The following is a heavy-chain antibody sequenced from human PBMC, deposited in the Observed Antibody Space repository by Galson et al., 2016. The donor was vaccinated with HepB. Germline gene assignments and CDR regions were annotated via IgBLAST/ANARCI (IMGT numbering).Heavy chain of an antibody. V-gene: IGHV3-48*03. CDR2: ISNTGRSV. J-gene: IGHJ3*02. Sequence: SLRLSCAAAGLPCNTYEMNWVRQAPGKGLEWTSYISNTGRSVSYADSVEGRFTISRDNAKNSLNLQMNSLRAEDTGVYYCARIRRGGPFDMWGQGTMVTVSS. D-gene: IGHD3-10*01. CDR1: GLPCNTYE. CDR3: ARIRRGGPFDM.